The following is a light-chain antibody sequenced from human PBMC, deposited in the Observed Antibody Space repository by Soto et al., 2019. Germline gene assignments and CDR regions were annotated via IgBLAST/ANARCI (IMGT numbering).Light chain of an antibody. V-gene: IGKV3-20*01. J-gene: IGKJ1*01. CDR3: QQCGGPPPT. CDR2: GAS. CDR1: QSLSSSY. Sequence: EIVLTQSPGTLSLSPGERGTLSCRASQSLSSSYLAWYQQKPGQAPRLLIYGASNRATGIPDRFSGRGSGTDFTLTISRLEPEDFAVYYCQQCGGPPPTFGQGTKVEIK.